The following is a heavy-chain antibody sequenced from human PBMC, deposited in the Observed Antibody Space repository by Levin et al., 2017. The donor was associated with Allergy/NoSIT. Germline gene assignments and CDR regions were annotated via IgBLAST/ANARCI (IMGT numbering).Heavy chain of an antibody. V-gene: IGHV3-30-3*01. CDR2: ISYDGSNK. CDR1: GFTFSSYA. CDR3: ARCGVYDSSGYYFSLVQAFLDY. Sequence: GESLKISCAASGFTFSSYAMHWVRQAPGKGLEWVAVISYDGSNKYYADSVKGRFTISRDNSKNTLYLQMNSLRAEDTAVYYCARCGVYDSSGYYFSLVQAFLDYWGQGTLVTVSS. J-gene: IGHJ4*02. D-gene: IGHD3-22*01.